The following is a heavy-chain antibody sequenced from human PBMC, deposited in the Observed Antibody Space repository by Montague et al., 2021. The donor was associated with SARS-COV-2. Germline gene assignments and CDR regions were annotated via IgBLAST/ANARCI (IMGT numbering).Heavy chain of an antibody. CDR1: GGSVSSGSYY. CDR3: ARDPWYSTIFGGVTRYGMDR. CDR2: IYYSGST. Sequence: SETPSLTCTVSGGSVSSGSYYWSWIRQPPGKGLEWIGYIYYSGSTNYNPSLKSRVTKSVDTSKNQFSLKLSSVTAADTAVYYCARDPWYSTIFGGVTRYGMDRWGQGTTVTVSS. J-gene: IGHJ6*02. D-gene: IGHD3-3*01. V-gene: IGHV4-61*01.